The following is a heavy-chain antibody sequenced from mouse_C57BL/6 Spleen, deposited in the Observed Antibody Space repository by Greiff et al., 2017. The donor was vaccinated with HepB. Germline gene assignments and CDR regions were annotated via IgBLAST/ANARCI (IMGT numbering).Heavy chain of an antibody. CDR3: ARSPDSGRGYFDV. Sequence: QVHVKQPGAELVKPGASVKLSCKASGYTFTSYWMQWVKQRPGQGLEWIGEIDPSDSYTNYNHKFKGKATFTVDTSSSTAYMQISSLTSEDSAVYYCARSPDSGRGYFDVWGTGATVTVSS. CDR1: GYTFTSYW. V-gene: IGHV1-50*01. D-gene: IGHD2-13*01. J-gene: IGHJ1*03. CDR2: IDPSDSYT.